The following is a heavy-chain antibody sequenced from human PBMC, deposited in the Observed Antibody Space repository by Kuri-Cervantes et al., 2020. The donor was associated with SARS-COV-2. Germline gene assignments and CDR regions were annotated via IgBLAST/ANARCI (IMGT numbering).Heavy chain of an antibody. CDR1: GFTFSSSG. V-gene: IGHV3-64D*06. J-gene: IGHJ4*02. CDR3: VKVENVRYYRH. CDR2: ISIDGSEI. Sequence: GGSLRLSCSASGFTFSSSGFHLVRQAPWYGLEYVSAISIDGSEIFYADSVRGRFAISRDNSKNTLYLQMSSLRAEDTAVYYCVKVENVRYYRHWCQGALVTVSS. D-gene: IGHD3-10*01.